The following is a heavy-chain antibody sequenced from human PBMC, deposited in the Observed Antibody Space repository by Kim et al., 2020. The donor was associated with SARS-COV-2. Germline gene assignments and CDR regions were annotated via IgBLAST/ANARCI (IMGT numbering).Heavy chain of an antibody. D-gene: IGHD2-2*01. J-gene: IGHJ4*02. CDR1: GFTFGDYA. CDR2: IRSKAYGGTT. CDR3: TRDLRVVPSERALGY. Sequence: GGSLRLSCTASGFTFGDYAMSWFRQAPGKGLEWVGFIRSKAYGGTTEYAASVKGRFTISRDDSKSIAYLQMNSLKTEDTAVYYCTRDLRVVPSERALGYWGQGTLVTVSS. V-gene: IGHV3-49*03.